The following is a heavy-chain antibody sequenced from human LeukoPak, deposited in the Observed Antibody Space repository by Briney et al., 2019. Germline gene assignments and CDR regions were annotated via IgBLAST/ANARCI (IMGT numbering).Heavy chain of an antibody. CDR2: IKSKTDGGTT. Sequence: GGSLRLSCAASGFTFSRYSMTWVRQAPGKGLEWVGRIKSKTDGGTTDYAAPVKGRFTISRDNSKNTLYLQMNSLRAEDTAVYYCARENSYGPNYFDCWGQGTLVTVSS. V-gene: IGHV3-15*01. CDR1: GFTFSRYS. J-gene: IGHJ4*02. CDR3: ARENSYGPNYFDC. D-gene: IGHD4-17*01.